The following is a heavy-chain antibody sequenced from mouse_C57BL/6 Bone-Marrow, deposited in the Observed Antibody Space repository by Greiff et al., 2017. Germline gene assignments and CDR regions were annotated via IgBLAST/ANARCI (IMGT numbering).Heavy chain of an antibody. CDR1: GFNIKDDY. Sequence: EVQLQQSGAELVRPGASVKLSCTASGFNIKDDYMHWVKQRPEQGLEWIGWIDPENGDTEYASKFQGKATITAGTSSNTAYLQLSSLTSEDTAVXYCTTFYFGGCYAYWGQGTLVTVSA. V-gene: IGHV14-4*01. CDR2: IDPENGDT. CDR3: TTFYFGGCYAY. D-gene: IGHD1-1*01. J-gene: IGHJ3*01.